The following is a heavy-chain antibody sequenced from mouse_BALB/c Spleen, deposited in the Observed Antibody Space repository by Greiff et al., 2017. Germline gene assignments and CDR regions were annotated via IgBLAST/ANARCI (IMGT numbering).Heavy chain of an antibody. V-gene: IGHV5-6-5*01. J-gene: IGHJ3*01. CDR2: ISSGGST. Sequence: EVQGVESGGGLVKPGGSLKLSCAASGFTFSSYAMSWVRQTPEKRLEWVASISSGGSTYYPDSVKGRFTISRDNARNILYLQMSSLRSEDTAMYYCAREGSYDGYLPWFAYWGQGTLVTVSA. CDR1: GFTFSSYA. D-gene: IGHD2-3*01. CDR3: AREGSYDGYLPWFAY.